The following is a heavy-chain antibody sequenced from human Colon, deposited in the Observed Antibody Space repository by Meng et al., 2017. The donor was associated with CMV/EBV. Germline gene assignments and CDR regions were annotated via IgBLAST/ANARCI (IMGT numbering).Heavy chain of an antibody. D-gene: IGHD3-9*01. Sequence: GESLKISCAASGFTFSSYSMNWVRQAPGKGLEWVSSSSSSSSYIYYADSVKGRFTISRDNAKNSLYLQMNSLRAEDTAVYYCARDFQVQTCYYPYFDYWGQGTLVTVSS. J-gene: IGHJ4*02. CDR3: ARDFQVQTCYYPYFDY. CDR2: SSSSSSYI. V-gene: IGHV3-21*01. CDR1: GFTFSSYS.